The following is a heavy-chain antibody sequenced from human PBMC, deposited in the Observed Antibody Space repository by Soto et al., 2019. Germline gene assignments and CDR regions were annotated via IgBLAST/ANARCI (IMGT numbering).Heavy chain of an antibody. D-gene: IGHD2-15*01. V-gene: IGHV3-23*01. CDR1: GFTFSSYA. Sequence: GWSLRLSCAASGFTFSSYAMGLVRQGPGKGLEWVAVVSIGGSTHYADYVRGRFTISRDNSKNTLSLQMNSLTAEDTAVYFCAKRRGAGGHLEYWGKGALVTVSS. CDR2: VSIGGST. J-gene: IGHJ4*02. CDR3: AKRRGAGGHLEY.